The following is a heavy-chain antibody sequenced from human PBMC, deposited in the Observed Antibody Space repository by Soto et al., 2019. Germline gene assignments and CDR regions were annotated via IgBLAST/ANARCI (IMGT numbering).Heavy chain of an antibody. Sequence: ASVKVSCKASGHTFTSYYMHWVRQALGQGLEWMGIINPSGGSTSYAQKFQGRVTMTRDTSTSTVYMELSSLRSEDTAVYYCARGLEEGYYGSGKGYYYGMDVRGQGTTVTVSS. CDR3: ARGLEEGYYGSGKGYYYGMDV. CDR2: INPSGGST. V-gene: IGHV1-46*01. J-gene: IGHJ6*02. CDR1: GHTFTSYY. D-gene: IGHD3-10*01.